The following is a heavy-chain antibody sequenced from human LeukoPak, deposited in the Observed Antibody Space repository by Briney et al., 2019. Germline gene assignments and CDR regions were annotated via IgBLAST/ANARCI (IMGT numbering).Heavy chain of an antibody. CDR2: INWNSDNI. CDR3: ARASYYYDTTGLGAVDL. CDR1: GFTFNDHA. V-gene: IGHV3-9*01. D-gene: IGHD3-22*01. Sequence: GRSLRLSCAASGFTFNDHAMYWVRQAPGKGLEWVSGINWNSDNIGYADSVKGRFTISRDDAKKSLFLQMHSLRAEDTALYYCARASYYYDTTGLGAVDLWGQGTMVTVSS. J-gene: IGHJ3*01.